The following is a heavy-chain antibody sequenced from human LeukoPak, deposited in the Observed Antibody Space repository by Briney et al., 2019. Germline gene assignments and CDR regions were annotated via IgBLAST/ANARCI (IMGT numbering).Heavy chain of an antibody. CDR2: IRKGSSTK. CDR1: GFTFSTNS. Sequence: GGSLRLSCAASGFTFSTNSMNWVRQAPGKGLEWVAFIRKGSSTKDYADSVKGRFTISRENAKNSLYLQMNSLRAEDTAVYYCARDEGRPDYSGQGTLLSASS. V-gene: IGHV3-48*01. J-gene: IGHJ4*02. CDR3: ARDEGRPDY.